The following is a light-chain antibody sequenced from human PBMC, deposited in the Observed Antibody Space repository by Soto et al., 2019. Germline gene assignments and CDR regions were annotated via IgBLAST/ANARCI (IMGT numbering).Light chain of an antibody. CDR1: QSISDT. V-gene: IGKV3-15*01. J-gene: IGKJ1*01. CDR3: QQYGSSPKT. Sequence: EIVMTQSPATLSVSPGGRATLSCRASQSISDTLAWYQQKPGQAPRLLIHGASTRATGFPARFSGSGSGTDFTLTISSLQSEDFAVYYCQQYGSSPKTFGQGTKV. CDR2: GAS.